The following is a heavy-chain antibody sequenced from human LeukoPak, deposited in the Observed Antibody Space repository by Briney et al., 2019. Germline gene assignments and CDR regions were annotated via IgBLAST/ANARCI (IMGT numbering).Heavy chain of an antibody. CDR3: ARDDAVTTSGLGV. D-gene: IGHD4-17*01. V-gene: IGHV3-33*08. J-gene: IGHJ3*01. CDR2: IWYDGSNK. CDR1: EFSLRNTW. Sequence: GGSLRLSCAASEFSLRNTWMSWVRQAPGKGLEWVAVIWYDGSNKYYADSVKGRFTISRDNSKNTLYLQMNSLRAEDTAVYYCARDDAVTTSGLGVWGQGTMVTVSS.